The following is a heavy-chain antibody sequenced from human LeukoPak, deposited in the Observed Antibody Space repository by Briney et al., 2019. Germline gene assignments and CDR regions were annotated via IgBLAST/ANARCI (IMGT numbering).Heavy chain of an antibody. J-gene: IGHJ4*02. D-gene: IGHD6-13*01. CDR1: GGTFSSYA. V-gene: IGHV1-69*13. CDR2: IIPIFGTA. Sequence: SVKLSCTASGGTFSSYAISWVRQAPGQGLEWMGGIIPIFGTANYAQKFQGRVTITADESTSTAYMELSSLRSEDTAVYYCARGRGYSSSWYDYWGQGTLVTVSS. CDR3: ARGRGYSSSWYDY.